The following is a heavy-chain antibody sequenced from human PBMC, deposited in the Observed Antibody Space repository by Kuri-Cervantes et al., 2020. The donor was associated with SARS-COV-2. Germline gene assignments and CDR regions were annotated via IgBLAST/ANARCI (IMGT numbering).Heavy chain of an antibody. CDR1: GGSISSHY. D-gene: IGHD4-17*01. Sequence: SETLSLTCTVSGGSISSHYWSWIRQPAGKGLEWIGEINHSGSSDYNPSLKSRVTISVDTSKNQFSLKLNSVTAADTAVYYCARDYGDYWGQGTMVTVSS. V-gene: IGHV4-59*11. J-gene: IGHJ4*03. CDR2: INHSGSS. CDR3: ARDYGDY.